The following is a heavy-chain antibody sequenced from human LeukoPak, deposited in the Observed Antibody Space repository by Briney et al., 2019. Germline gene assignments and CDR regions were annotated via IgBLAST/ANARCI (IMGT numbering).Heavy chain of an antibody. Sequence: SETLSLTCTVSGGSISSSSYYWGWIRQPPGKGLEWIGSIYYSGSTYYNPSLKSRVTISVDTSKNQFSLKLSSVTAADTAVYYCARQIPGGYYFDYWGQGTLVTVSS. CDR3: ARQIPGGYYFDY. CDR2: IYYSGST. CDR1: GGSISSSSYY. V-gene: IGHV4-39*07. D-gene: IGHD3-16*01. J-gene: IGHJ4*02.